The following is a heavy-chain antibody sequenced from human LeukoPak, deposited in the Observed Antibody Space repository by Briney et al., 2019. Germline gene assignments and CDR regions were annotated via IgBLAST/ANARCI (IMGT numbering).Heavy chain of an antibody. V-gene: IGHV3-23*01. CDR2: ISHSGAST. Sequence: GGSLRLSCVVSGFTFSTYGMNWVRRAPGKGLEWVSAISHSGASTYYADSVKGRFTISRDNSKNTVHLQMNSLRAEDTAVYYCAELGITMIGGVWGKGTTVTISS. CDR1: GFTFSTYG. J-gene: IGHJ6*04. D-gene: IGHD3-10*02. CDR3: AELGITMIGGV.